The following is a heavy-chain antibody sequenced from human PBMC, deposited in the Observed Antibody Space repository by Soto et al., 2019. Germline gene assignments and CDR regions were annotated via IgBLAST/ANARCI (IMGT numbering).Heavy chain of an antibody. Sequence: SETLSLTCTVSGGSISSGGYYWSWIRQHPGKGLEWIGYIYYSGSTYYNPSLKSRVTISVDTSKNQFSLKLSSVTAADTAVYYCARTNTDYGDYGHTFDPWGQGTLVTVSS. D-gene: IGHD4-17*01. J-gene: IGHJ5*02. CDR2: IYYSGST. CDR1: GGSISSGGYY. V-gene: IGHV4-31*03. CDR3: ARTNTDYGDYGHTFDP.